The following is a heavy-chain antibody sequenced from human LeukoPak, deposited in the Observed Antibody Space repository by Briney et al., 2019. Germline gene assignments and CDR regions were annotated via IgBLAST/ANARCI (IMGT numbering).Heavy chain of an antibody. Sequence: SQTLSLTCTVSGGSISNGSYYWSWIRQPAGTGLEWIGRIYTSGSTNYNPSLKSRVTISVDTSKNQFSLKLSSVTAADTAVYYCARDIVTAAGSWFDPWGQGTLVTVSS. CDR1: GGSISNGSYY. CDR3: ARDIVTAAGSWFDP. D-gene: IGHD6-13*01. V-gene: IGHV4-61*02. CDR2: IYTSGST. J-gene: IGHJ5*02.